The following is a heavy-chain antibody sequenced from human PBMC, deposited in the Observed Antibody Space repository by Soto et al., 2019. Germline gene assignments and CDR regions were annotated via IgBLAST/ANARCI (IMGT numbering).Heavy chain of an antibody. CDR1: GGSISSYY. CDR2: IYYSGST. D-gene: IGHD6-13*01. V-gene: IGHV4-59*01. Sequence: SETLSLTCTVSGGSISSYYWSWIRQPPGKGLEWIGYIYYSGSTNYNPSLKSRVTISVDTSKNQFSLKLSSVTAADTAVYYCASGVYSSKFYYFDYWGQGTLVTVSS. J-gene: IGHJ4*02. CDR3: ASGVYSSKFYYFDY.